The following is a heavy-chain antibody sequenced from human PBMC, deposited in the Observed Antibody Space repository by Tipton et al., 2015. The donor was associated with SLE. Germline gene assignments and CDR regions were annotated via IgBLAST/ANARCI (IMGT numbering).Heavy chain of an antibody. J-gene: IGHJ4*02. D-gene: IGHD3-10*01. CDR2: IYTSGST. V-gene: IGHV4-61*02. Sequence: LRLSCTVSGGSISSGSYYWSWIRQPAGKGLEWIGRIYTSGSTNYNPSLKSRVTISVDTSKNQFSLKLSSVTAADTAVYYCATGGREYYFDYWGQGTLVTVSS. CDR3: ATGGREYYFDY. CDR1: GGSISSGSYY.